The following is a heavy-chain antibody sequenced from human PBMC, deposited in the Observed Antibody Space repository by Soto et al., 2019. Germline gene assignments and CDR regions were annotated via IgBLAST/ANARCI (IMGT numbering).Heavy chain of an antibody. J-gene: IGHJ4*02. D-gene: IGHD3-22*01. Sequence: TLSLTCVVYGWSFSGYYWSWIRQPPGKGLEWIGEINHSGSTNYNPSLKSRVTISVDTSKNQFSLKLSSVTAADTAVYYCARRSITYSSGYYYFDYWGQGTLVTSPQ. CDR3: ARRSITYSSGYYYFDY. V-gene: IGHV4-34*01. CDR2: INHSGST. CDR1: GWSFSGYY.